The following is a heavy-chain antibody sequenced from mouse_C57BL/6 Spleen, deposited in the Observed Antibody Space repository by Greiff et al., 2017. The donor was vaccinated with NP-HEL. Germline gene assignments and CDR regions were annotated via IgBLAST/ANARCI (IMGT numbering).Heavy chain of an antibody. Sequence: EVKLVESGGGLVKPGGSLKLSCAASGFTFSDYGMHWVRQAPEKGLEWVAYISSGSSTIYYADTVKGRFTISRDNAKNTLFLQMTSLRSEDTAMYYCAKGGHGNLYYAMDYWGQGTSVTVSS. V-gene: IGHV5-17*01. D-gene: IGHD2-1*01. CDR3: AKGGHGNLYYAMDY. CDR2: ISSGSSTI. CDR1: GFTFSDYG. J-gene: IGHJ4*01.